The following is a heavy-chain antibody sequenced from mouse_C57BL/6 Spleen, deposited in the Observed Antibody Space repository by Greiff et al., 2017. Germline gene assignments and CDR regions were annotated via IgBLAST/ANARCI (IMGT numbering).Heavy chain of an antibody. CDR1: GYTFTSYD. D-gene: IGHD1-1*01. J-gene: IGHJ1*03. Sequence: QVQLKQSGPELVKPGASVKLSCKASGYTFTSYDINWVQQRPGQGLEWIGWIYPRDGSTKYNEKFKGQATLTVDTSSSTAYMELHDLTAEDSAVYFCARSTTVGTHWYFDVWGTGTTVTVSS. CDR2: IYPRDGST. CDR3: ARSTTVGTHWYFDV. V-gene: IGHV1-85*01.